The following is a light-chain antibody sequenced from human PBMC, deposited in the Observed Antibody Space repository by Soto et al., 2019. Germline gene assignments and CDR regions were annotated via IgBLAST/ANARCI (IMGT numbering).Light chain of an antibody. J-gene: IGKJ1*01. CDR2: GAS. CDR3: QQYGSSPTWT. V-gene: IGKV3-20*01. Sequence: ETVLTQSPATLSLSPGENAILSCRASQSVSNYLAWYQQKPGQAPRLLIYGASTRASGIPDRFSGSGSGTDFTLTISRLEPEDSAVYYCQQYGSSPTWTFGQGTKVDIK. CDR1: QSVSNY.